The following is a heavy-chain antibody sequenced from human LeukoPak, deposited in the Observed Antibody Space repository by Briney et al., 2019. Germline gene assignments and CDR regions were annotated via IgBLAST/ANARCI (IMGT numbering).Heavy chain of an antibody. J-gene: IGHJ4*02. D-gene: IGHD1-14*01. CDR3: ARAREPLIYTYYFEY. Sequence: SETLSLTCSVSGYSISSGYYWGWIRQPPGKGLEWIGRIYHSGSTYYDPSLKSRVTISVDTSRNQFSLKLSSVTAADTAVYYCARAREPLIYTYYFEYWGQGTLVTVSS. V-gene: IGHV4-38-2*02. CDR1: GYSISSGYY. CDR2: IYHSGST.